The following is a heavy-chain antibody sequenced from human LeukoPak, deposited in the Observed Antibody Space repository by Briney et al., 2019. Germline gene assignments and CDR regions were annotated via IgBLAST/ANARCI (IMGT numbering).Heavy chain of an antibody. CDR3: ARDYGDYVGASDI. J-gene: IGHJ3*02. CDR2: IPDTGST. Sequence: ETLSLTCTVSGGSISSYHWSWIRQPPGKGLDWIGHIPDTGSTKYNPTLRSRVTISVDTSKSQLSLKVSSVTAADTAVYYCARDYGDYVGASDIWGQGTMVTVSS. D-gene: IGHD4-17*01. V-gene: IGHV4-59*01. CDR1: GGSISSYH.